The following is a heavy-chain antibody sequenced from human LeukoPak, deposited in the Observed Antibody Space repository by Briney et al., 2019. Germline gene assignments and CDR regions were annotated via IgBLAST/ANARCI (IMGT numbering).Heavy chain of an antibody. CDR2: ITGSGGST. CDR1: GFTFSISV. CDR3: ARAGASYCSGGSCYSGVNPYYFDY. V-gene: IGHV3-23*01. D-gene: IGHD2-15*01. Sequence: GGSLRLSCAASGFTFSISVMSWVRQAPGKGLEWVSAITGSGGSTYFADSVKGRFTISRDNAKNSLYLQMNSLRAEDTAVYYCARAGASYCSGGSCYSGVNPYYFDYWGQGTLVTVSS. J-gene: IGHJ4*02.